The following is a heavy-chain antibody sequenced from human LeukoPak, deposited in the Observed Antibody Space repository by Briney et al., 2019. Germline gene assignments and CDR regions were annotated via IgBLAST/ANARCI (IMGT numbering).Heavy chain of an antibody. CDR2: ISGSGGST. CDR1: GITLSNYG. Sequence: GGSLRLSCAVSGITLSNYGMSWVRQAPGKGLEWVSAISGSGGSTYYADSVKGRFTISRDNSKNTLYLQMNSLRAEDTAVYYCAKGNYYYYYMDVWAKGPRSPSP. V-gene: IGHV3-23*01. J-gene: IGHJ6*03. CDR3: AKGNYYYYYMDV.